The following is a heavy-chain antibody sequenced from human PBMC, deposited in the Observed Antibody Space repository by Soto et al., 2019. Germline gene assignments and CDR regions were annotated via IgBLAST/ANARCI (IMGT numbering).Heavy chain of an antibody. D-gene: IGHD5-12*01. J-gene: IGHJ6*02. CDR2: FYSSSNGGST. Sequence: GGTLSLSXAASGFTFSNYSMSWIRQAPGKGLEWASGFYSSSNGGSTYYADSVKGRFTISRDNSKNTLYLQMSSLRAEDAAVYYCVKDQGDSGYVRLRGSDVWGQGTTVTVSS. CDR1: GFTFSNYS. CDR3: VKDQGDSGYVRLRGSDV. V-gene: IGHV3-64D*06.